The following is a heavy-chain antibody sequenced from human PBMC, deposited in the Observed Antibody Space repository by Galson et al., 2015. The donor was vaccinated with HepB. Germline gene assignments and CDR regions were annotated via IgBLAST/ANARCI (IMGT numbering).Heavy chain of an antibody. J-gene: IGHJ6*02. V-gene: IGHV5-51*01. CDR3: ARQNDYGDYGPYSCYGMDV. CDR2: IYPGDSDT. Sequence: QSGAEVKKPGESLKISCKGSGYSFTSYWIGWVRQMPGKGLEWMGIIYPGDSDTRYSPSFQGQVTISADKSISTAYLQWSSLKASDTAMYYCARQNDYGDYGPYSCYGMDVWGQATMVTGYS. CDR1: GYSFTSYW. D-gene: IGHD4-17*01.